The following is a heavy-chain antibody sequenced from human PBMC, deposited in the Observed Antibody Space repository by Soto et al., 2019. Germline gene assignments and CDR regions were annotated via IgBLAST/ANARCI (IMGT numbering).Heavy chain of an antibody. CDR2: IYYSGST. J-gene: IGHJ6*02. CDR1: VGSISSYY. V-gene: IGHV4-59*01. Sequence: PSETLSLTCTVSVGSISSYYWSLIRQPPGKGLEWIGYIYYSGSTSYNPSLKSRVTISVAKSKNQFSLKLSSVTAADTAVYYCARASGYSSGWYSLDYYYYGMDVCGQGTKVTVSS. D-gene: IGHD6-19*01. CDR3: ARASGYSSGWYSLDYYYYGMDV.